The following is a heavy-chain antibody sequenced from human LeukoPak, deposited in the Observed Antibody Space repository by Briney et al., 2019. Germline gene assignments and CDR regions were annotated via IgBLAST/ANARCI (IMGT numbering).Heavy chain of an antibody. Sequence: GESLQISFKGSGYSFTSYWIGWVRQMPGKGLEWMGIIYPGDSDTRYSPSFQGQVTISADKSISTAYLQWSSLKASDTAMYYCARGSQDYYYYMDVWGKGTTVTVSS. J-gene: IGHJ6*03. CDR3: ARGSQDYYYYMDV. V-gene: IGHV5-51*01. CDR1: GYSFTSYW. CDR2: IYPGDSDT.